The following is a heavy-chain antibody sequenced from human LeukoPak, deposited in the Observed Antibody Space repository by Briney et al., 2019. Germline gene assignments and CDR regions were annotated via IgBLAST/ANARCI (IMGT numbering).Heavy chain of an antibody. V-gene: IGHV3-21*01. Sequence: GGSLRLSCAASGFTSSSYSMNWVRQAPGKGLEWVSSISSSSSYIYYADSVKGRFTISRDNAKNSLYLQMNSLRAEDTAVYYCARGGPQLGINWGQGTLVTVSS. D-gene: IGHD7-27*01. CDR3: ARGGPQLGIN. J-gene: IGHJ4*02. CDR2: ISSSSSYI. CDR1: GFTSSSYS.